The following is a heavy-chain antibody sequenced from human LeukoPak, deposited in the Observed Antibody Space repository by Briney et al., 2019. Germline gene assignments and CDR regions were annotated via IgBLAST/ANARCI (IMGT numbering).Heavy chain of an antibody. V-gene: IGHV3-64*01. CDR2: ISSNGGST. CDR3: ARGDEQWLVRGYFDY. J-gene: IGHJ4*02. Sequence: GGSLRLSCAASGFTFSSYAMHWVRQAPGKGLEYVSAISSNGGSTYYANSVKGRFTISRDNSKNTLYLQMGSLRAEDMAVYYCARGDEQWLVRGYFDYWGQGTLVTVSS. D-gene: IGHD6-19*01. CDR1: GFTFSSYA.